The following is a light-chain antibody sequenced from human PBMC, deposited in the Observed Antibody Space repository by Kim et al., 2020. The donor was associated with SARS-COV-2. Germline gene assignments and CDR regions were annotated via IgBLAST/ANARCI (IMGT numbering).Light chain of an antibody. CDR1: KLGDKF. Sequence: SSELTQPPSVSVSPGQTASIICSGDKLGDKFACWYQQKSGQSPVLVIYQNNKRPSGIPERFSGSNSGNTATLTISGTQAMDEADYYCQTWDSSSEVVFGGGTQLTVL. CDR3: QTWDSSSEVV. CDR2: QNN. J-gene: IGLJ2*01. V-gene: IGLV3-1*01.